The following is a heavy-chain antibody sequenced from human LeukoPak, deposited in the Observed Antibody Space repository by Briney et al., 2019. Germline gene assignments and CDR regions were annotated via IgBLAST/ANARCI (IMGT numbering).Heavy chain of an antibody. CDR2: ISGSGGST. V-gene: IGHV3-23*01. CDR1: GFTFSSYA. Sequence: GGSLRLSCAASGFTFSSYAMSWVRQAPGKGLEWVSAISGSGGSTYYADSVKGRFTISRDNSKNTLYLQMNSLRAEDTAVYYCAKDLWGRMAAAGYAFDIWGQGTMVTVSS. D-gene: IGHD6-13*01. CDR3: AKDLWGRMAAAGYAFDI. J-gene: IGHJ3*02.